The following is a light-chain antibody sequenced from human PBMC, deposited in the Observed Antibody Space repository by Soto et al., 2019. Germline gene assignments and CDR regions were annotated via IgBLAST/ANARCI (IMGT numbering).Light chain of an antibody. CDR2: DAS. CDR3: QQRSNWPRRFT. CDR1: QSVSSY. V-gene: IGKV3-11*01. J-gene: IGKJ3*01. Sequence: EIVLTQSPATLSLSPGERATLSCRASQSVSSYLAWYQQKPGQAPRLLIYDASNRATGTPARFSGSESGTDFTLTISSLEPEDFAVYYCQQRSNWPRRFTFGPGTKVDIK.